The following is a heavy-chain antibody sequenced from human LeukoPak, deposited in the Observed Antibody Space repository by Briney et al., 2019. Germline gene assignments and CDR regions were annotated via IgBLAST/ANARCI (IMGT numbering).Heavy chain of an antibody. CDR2: MNPNSGNT. V-gene: IGHV1-8*01. J-gene: IGHJ4*02. CDR3: ARAPTGYCSSTSCYWFWTQEYYFDY. D-gene: IGHD2-2*01. Sequence: ASVKVSCKASGYTFTSYDINWVRQATGQGLEWMGWMNPNSGNTGYAQKFQGRVTMTRNTSISTAYMELSSLRSEDTAVYYCARAPTGYCSSTSCYWFWTQEYYFDYWGQGTLVTVS. CDR1: GYTFTSYD.